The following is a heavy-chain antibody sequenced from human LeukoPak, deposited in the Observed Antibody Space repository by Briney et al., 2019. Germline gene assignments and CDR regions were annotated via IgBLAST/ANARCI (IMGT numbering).Heavy chain of an antibody. Sequence: SQTLSLTCTVSGGSISSGDYYWSWIRQPPGKGLEWIGYVYYSGSTYYNPSLKSRVTISVDTSKNQFSLKLSSVTAADTAVYYCARESIAAAYLVDYWGQGTLVTVSS. CDR3: ARESIAAAYLVDY. D-gene: IGHD6-13*01. CDR2: VYYSGST. J-gene: IGHJ4*02. CDR1: GGSISSGDYY. V-gene: IGHV4-30-4*08.